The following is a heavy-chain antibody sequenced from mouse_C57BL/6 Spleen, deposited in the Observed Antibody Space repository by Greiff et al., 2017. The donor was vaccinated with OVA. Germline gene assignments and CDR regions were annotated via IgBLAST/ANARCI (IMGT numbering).Heavy chain of an antibody. CDR2: IWRGGST. D-gene: IGHD2-4*01. V-gene: IGHV2-5*01. J-gene: IGHJ4*01. Sequence: VKLQQSGPGLVQPSQSLSITCTVSGFSLTSYGVHWVRQSPGKGLEWLGVIWRGGSTDYNAAFMSRLSITKDNSKSQVFFKMNSLQADDTAIYYCAKIYYDYDYYAIDYWGQGTSVTVSS. CDR1: GFSLTSYG. CDR3: AKIYYDYDYYAIDY.